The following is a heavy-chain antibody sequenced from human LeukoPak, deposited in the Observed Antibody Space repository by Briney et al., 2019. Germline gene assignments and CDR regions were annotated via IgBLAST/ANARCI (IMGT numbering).Heavy chain of an antibody. V-gene: IGHV1-2*06. CDR3: ARGGSGSGYLYYFDY. J-gene: IGHJ4*02. CDR2: IDSNRGGT. D-gene: IGHD3-10*01. Sequence: ASVKVSCKASGYSFSDFPVHWVRQAPGQGLEWMGRIDSNRGGTSYAQNSQGRVTMTRDTSISTAYMEVSGLTSDGTAVYYCARGGSGSGYLYYFDYWGQGTLVPVSS. CDR1: GYSFSDFP.